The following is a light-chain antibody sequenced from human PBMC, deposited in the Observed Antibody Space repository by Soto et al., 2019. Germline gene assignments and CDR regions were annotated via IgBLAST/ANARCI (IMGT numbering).Light chain of an antibody. J-gene: IGLJ1*01. V-gene: IGLV2-23*02. CDR1: SSDVGSYNL. CDR3: CSYAGCSTFLYV. CDR2: EVS. Sequence: QSVLTQPASVSGSPGQSITISCTGTSSDVGSYNLVSWYQQHPGKAPKLMIYEVSKRPSGVSNRFSGSKSGNTASLTISGLQAEDEADYYCCSYAGCSTFLYVFGTGNKVTVL.